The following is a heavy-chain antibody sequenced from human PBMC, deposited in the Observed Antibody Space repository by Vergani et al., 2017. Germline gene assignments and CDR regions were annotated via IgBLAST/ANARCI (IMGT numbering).Heavy chain of an antibody. CDR1: GFTFSSYG. D-gene: IGHD6-13*01. CDR2: ISYDGSNK. Sequence: QVQLVESVGGVVQPGRSLRLSCAASGFTFSSYGMHWVRQAPGKGLEWVAVISYDGSNKYYADSVKGRFTISRDNSKNTLYLQMNSLRAEDTAVYYCAKDPGVAAAGEGDYWGQGTLVTVSS. CDR3: AKDPGVAAAGEGDY. J-gene: IGHJ4*02. V-gene: IGHV3-30*18.